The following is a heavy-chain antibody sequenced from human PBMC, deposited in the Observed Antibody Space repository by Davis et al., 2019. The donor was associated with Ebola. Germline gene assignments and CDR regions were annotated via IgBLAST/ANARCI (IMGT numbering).Heavy chain of an antibody. V-gene: IGHV3-23*01. CDR2: ISGSGGST. Sequence: GGSLRLSCVASGFTFSSYAMSWLRQAPGKGLEWVSAISGSGGSTYYADSVKGRFTISRDNSKNTLYLQMNSLRAEDTAVYYCNASIVVVVAATPFDYWGQGTLVTVSS. CDR1: GFTFSSYA. J-gene: IGHJ4*02. D-gene: IGHD2-15*01. CDR3: NASIVVVVAATPFDY.